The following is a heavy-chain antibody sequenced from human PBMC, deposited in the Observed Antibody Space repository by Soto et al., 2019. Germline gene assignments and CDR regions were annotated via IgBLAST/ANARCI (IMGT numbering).Heavy chain of an antibody. CDR1: GYTFTNYG. CDR2: ISTHNGNT. V-gene: IGHV1-18*01. Sequence: QVQLVQSGAEVKKPGASVKVSCKASGYTFTNYGITWVRQAPGQGLEWMGWISTHNGNTKYAQNLQGRVIMTTDTSTTTAYMDLRSLRFDDTAVYYCARDLDCSDTGCYAAWFDPWGQGTLVTVSS. J-gene: IGHJ5*02. D-gene: IGHD2-2*01. CDR3: ARDLDCSDTGCYAAWFDP.